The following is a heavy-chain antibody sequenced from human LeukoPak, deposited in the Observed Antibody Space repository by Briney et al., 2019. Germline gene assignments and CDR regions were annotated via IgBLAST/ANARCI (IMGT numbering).Heavy chain of an antibody. CDR1: GVSIKNYY. D-gene: IGHD5-18*01. J-gene: IGHJ4*02. Sequence: PSETLSLTCTVSGVSIKNYYWSWIRQPPGKGLEWIGYIYYSGSTNYNPSLKSRVTISVDTSKNQFSLKLSSVTAADTAVYYCARGASVDTAMVSYWGQGTLVTVSS. CDR2: IYYSGST. V-gene: IGHV4-59*01. CDR3: ARGASVDTAMVSY.